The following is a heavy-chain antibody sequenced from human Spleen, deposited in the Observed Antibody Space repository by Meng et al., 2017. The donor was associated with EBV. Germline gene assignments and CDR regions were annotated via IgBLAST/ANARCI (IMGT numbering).Heavy chain of an antibody. CDR3: ATEPEGYGDPFDY. J-gene: IGHJ4*02. CDR2: SNTNTGHP. D-gene: IGHD4-17*01. CDR1: GYTFTNYA. Sequence: QVQLVQSGSELKKPGASVKVSCKASGYTFTNYALNWVRQAPGQGLEWMGWSNTNTGHPTYAQGFTGRFVFSLDTSVSTAYLQISSLKAEDTAVYYCATEPEGYGDPFDYWGQGPLVTVSS. V-gene: IGHV7-4-1*02.